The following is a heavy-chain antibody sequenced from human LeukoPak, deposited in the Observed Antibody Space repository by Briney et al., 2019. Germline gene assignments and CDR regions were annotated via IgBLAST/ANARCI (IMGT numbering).Heavy chain of an antibody. CDR3: AREGSGFDY. J-gene: IGHJ4*02. CDR2: IHYSGST. V-gene: IGHV4-59*01. CDR1: GGSINSYY. D-gene: IGHD3-10*01. Sequence: SETLSLTCTVSGGSINSYYWSWIRQPPGRGLEWIGSIHYSGSTSYNPSLRSRVTISVDKSKNQFFLKLSSVTATDTAVYYCAREGSGFDYWGQGTLVTVSS.